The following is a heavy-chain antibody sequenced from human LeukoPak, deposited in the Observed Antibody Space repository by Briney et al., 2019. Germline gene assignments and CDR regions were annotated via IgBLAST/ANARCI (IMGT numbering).Heavy chain of an antibody. Sequence: GGSLRLSCAASGFTFSSYAMSWVRHAPGKGLEWVSAISGNGRTTYYAESVKGRSTISRDNSKNTLYLQMNSLRAEDTAVYYCAKEGYSSSWNADFDYWGQGTLVTVSS. CDR1: GFTFSSYA. CDR3: AKEGYSSSWNADFDY. D-gene: IGHD6-13*01. CDR2: ISGNGRTT. V-gene: IGHV3-23*01. J-gene: IGHJ4*02.